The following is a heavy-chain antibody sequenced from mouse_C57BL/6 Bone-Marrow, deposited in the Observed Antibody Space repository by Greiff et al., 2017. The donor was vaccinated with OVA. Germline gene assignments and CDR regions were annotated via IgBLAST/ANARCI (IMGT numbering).Heavy chain of an antibody. Sequence: ESGPGLVKPSQSLSLTCSVTGYSITSGYYWNWIRQFPGNKLEWMGYISYDGSNNYNPSLKNRISITRDTSKNQFFLKLNSVTTEDTATYYCARAPYDYDAGYAMDYWGQGTSVTVSS. V-gene: IGHV3-6*01. CDR1: GYSITSGYY. CDR2: ISYDGSN. J-gene: IGHJ4*01. CDR3: ARAPYDYDAGYAMDY. D-gene: IGHD2-4*01.